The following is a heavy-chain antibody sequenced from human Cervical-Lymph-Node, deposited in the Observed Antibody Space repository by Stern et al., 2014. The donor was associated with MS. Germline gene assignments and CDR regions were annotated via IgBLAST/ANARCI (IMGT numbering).Heavy chain of an antibody. V-gene: IGHV4-34*01. D-gene: IGHD3-22*01. Sequence: QVQLQQWGAGLLKPSETLSLTCTVYGGSFSTYFWSWIRQPPGKGLEWIGEINHGGSTNYGPSLKSRVTLLVDTSKNQFSLKMRSVTAADTAVYYCARKGIHHDSSGYYGDAFDIWGQGTMVTVSS. J-gene: IGHJ3*02. CDR1: GGSFSTYF. CDR2: INHGGST. CDR3: ARKGIHHDSSGYYGDAFDI.